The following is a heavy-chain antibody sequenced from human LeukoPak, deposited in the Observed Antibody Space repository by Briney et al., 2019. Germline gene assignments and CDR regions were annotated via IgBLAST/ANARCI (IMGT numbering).Heavy chain of an antibody. Sequence: GGSLRLSCAASGFTFSSYAMSWVRQAPGKGLEWVSAISGSGGSTYYADSVKGRFTISRDNSKNTLYLQMNSLGAEDTAVYYCARGLGYCSSTSCPVGNWFDPWGQGTLVTVSS. V-gene: IGHV3-23*01. CDR2: ISGSGGST. D-gene: IGHD2-2*01. CDR1: GFTFSSYA. CDR3: ARGLGYCSSTSCPVGNWFDP. J-gene: IGHJ5*02.